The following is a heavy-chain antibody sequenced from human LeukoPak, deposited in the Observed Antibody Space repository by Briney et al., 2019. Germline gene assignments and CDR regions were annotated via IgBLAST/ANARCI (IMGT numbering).Heavy chain of an antibody. D-gene: IGHD2-15*01. Sequence: GASVKVSCKASGYSLSNYGITWVRQAPGQGLEWMGWINTYLGHTNYAQNLQGRVTVTTDTSTNTAYMELRSLRCDDSGMYYSSLSFRGGYCSGASCYSGLGYWGQGTLVTVSS. V-gene: IGHV1-18*01. CDR2: INTYLGHT. CDR3: SLSFRGGYCSGASCYSGLGY. CDR1: GYSLSNYG. J-gene: IGHJ4*02.